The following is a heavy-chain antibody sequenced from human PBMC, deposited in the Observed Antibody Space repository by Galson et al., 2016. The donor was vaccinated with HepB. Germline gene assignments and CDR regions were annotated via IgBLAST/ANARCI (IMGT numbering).Heavy chain of an antibody. CDR3: VRVLIYFDAGAYTDAFDI. CDR2: ISSSSNYI. J-gene: IGHJ3*02. D-gene: IGHD3-16*01. Sequence: SLRLSCAASGFTFSSYTMNWVRLAPGKGLEWVSSISSSSNYIYYADSLEGRFTISRDNAKNSLFLQMNSLRAEDTAVYYCVRVLIYFDAGAYTDAFDIWGQGTMVTVSS. CDR1: GFTFSSYT. V-gene: IGHV3-21*01.